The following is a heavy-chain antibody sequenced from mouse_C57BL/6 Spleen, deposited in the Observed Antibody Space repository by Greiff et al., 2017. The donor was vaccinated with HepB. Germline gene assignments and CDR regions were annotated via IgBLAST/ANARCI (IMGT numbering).Heavy chain of an antibody. CDR1: GFTFSSYG. J-gene: IGHJ3*01. D-gene: IGHD2-3*01. V-gene: IGHV5-6*01. CDR3: ARPEKIDGSACFAY. Sequence: EVMLVESGGDLVKPGGSLKLSCAASGFTFSSYGMSWVRQTPDKRLEWVATISSGGSYTYYPDSVKGRFTISRDNAKNTLYLQMSSLKSEDTAMYYCARPEKIDGSACFAYWGQGTLVTVSA. CDR2: ISSGGSYT.